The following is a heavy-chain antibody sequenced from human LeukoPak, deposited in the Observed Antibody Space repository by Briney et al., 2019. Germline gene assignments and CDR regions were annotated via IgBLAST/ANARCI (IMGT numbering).Heavy chain of an antibody. V-gene: IGHV1-2*02. CDR1: GYTFTGYY. D-gene: IGHD6-13*01. CDR3: ARGYSNIWLDY. Sequence: ASVKVSCKASGYTFTGYYIHWVRQAPGQGLEWMGWINPDSGGTNYARNFQGRVTMTRDTSISTAYMELSRLRSDDTAVYFCARGYSNIWLDYWGQGTLVTVSS. CDR2: INPDSGGT. J-gene: IGHJ4*02.